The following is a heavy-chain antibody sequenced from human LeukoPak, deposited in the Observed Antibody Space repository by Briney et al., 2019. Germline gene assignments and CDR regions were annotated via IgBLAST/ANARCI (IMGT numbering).Heavy chain of an antibody. CDR3: ASGDILTGYSN. CDR1: GGSISSYH. D-gene: IGHD3-9*01. J-gene: IGHJ4*02. CDR2: INHSGST. V-gene: IGHV4-34*01. Sequence: KSSETLSLTCTVSGGSISSYHWSWIRQPPGKGLEWIGEINHSGSTNYNPSLKSRVTISVDTSKNQFSLKLSSVTAADTAVYYCASGDILTGYSNWGQGTLVTVSS.